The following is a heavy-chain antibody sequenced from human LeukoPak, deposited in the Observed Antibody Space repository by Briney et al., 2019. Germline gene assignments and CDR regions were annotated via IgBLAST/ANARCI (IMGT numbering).Heavy chain of an antibody. CDR1: GGSFSGYY. Sequence: SETLSLTCAVYGGSFSGYYWSWIRQPPGKGLEWIGEINHSGSTNYNPSLKSRVTISVDTSKNQFSLKLSSVTAADTAVYYCAGVSIPPRDYYDSSGYYHHYYYYGMDVWGQGTTVTVSS. CDR3: AGVSIPPRDYYDSSGYYHHYYYYGMDV. J-gene: IGHJ6*02. D-gene: IGHD3-22*01. V-gene: IGHV4-34*01. CDR2: INHSGST.